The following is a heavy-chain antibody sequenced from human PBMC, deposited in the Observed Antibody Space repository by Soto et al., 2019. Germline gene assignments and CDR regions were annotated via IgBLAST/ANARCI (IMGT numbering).Heavy chain of an antibody. CDR2: ISSSSSTI. V-gene: IGHV3-48*01. J-gene: IGHJ4*02. CDR3: ARDLSRSLQWFGELLSSDFDY. CDR1: GFTFSSYS. Sequence: GGSLRLSCAASGFTFSSYSMNWVRQAPGKGLEWVSYISSSSSTIYYADSVKGRFTISRDNAKNSLYLQMNSLRAEDTAVYYCARDLSRSLQWFGELLSSDFDYWGQGTLVTVSS. D-gene: IGHD3-10*01.